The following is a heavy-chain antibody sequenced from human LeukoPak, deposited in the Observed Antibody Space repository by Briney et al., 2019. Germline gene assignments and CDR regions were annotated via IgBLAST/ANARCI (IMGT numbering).Heavy chain of an antibody. J-gene: IGHJ4*02. V-gene: IGHV1-2*02. CDR3: ARSRSRARGVYSNPYYGDYGGY. CDR2: INPNSGGT. D-gene: IGHD4-17*01. Sequence: GASVKVSCKASGYTFTGYYMHWVRQAPGQGLEWMGWINPNSGGTNYAQKFQGRVTMTRDTSISTAYMELSRLRSDDTAVYYCARSRSRARGVYSNPYYGDYGGYWGQGTLVTVSS. CDR1: GYTFTGYY.